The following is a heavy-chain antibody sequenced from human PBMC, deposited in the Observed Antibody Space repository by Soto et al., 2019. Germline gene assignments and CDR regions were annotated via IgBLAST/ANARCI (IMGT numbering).Heavy chain of an antibody. Sequence: SVKVSCKASGGTFSSYAISWVRQAPGQGLEWMGGIIPIFGTANYAQKFQGRVTITADESTSTAYMELSSLGSEDTAVYYCARSKSGIAVAADYGMDVWGQGTTVTVSS. V-gene: IGHV1-69*13. CDR2: IIPIFGTA. D-gene: IGHD6-19*01. CDR3: ARSKSGIAVAADYGMDV. J-gene: IGHJ6*02. CDR1: GGTFSSYA.